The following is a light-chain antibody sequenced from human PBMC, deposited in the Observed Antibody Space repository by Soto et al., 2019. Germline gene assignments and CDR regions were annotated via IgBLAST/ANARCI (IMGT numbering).Light chain of an antibody. CDR3: CSYTSLSTVV. Sequence: QSVLTQPASVSGSPGQSITISCTGTSSDVGGYNYVSWYQHPPGKAPKLILFGVSDRPAGVSHLFSGSNSGNTASLTIAGLPAEDAADYCCCSYTSLSTVVFGGGTKLTVL. CDR2: GVS. V-gene: IGLV2-14*01. J-gene: IGLJ2*01. CDR1: SSDVGGYNY.